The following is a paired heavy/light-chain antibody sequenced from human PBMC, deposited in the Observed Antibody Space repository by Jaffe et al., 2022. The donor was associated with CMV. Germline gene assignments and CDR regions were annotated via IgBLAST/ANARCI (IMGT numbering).Light chain of an antibody. CDR1: QRVSSDY. V-gene: IGKV3-20*01. J-gene: IGKJ2*03. CDR2: GAS. CDR3: QQYGSSPYS. Sequence: EIVLTQSPGTLSLSSGERATLSCRASQRVSSDYLAWIQQKPGHPPRLLIHGASNRARGVPDRFSGSGSGTDFALTISRLEPEDFAVYYCQQYGSSPYSFGQGTKLEI.
Heavy chain of an antibody. J-gene: IGHJ4*02. V-gene: IGHV4-59*01. CDR1: RGAMTSYH. Sequence: QLLLQESGPGLVKPSETLSLTCSISRGAMTSYHWNWIRQAPGKGLEWIGHIYYSGSTDYNPSLKSRVTMSIDISGNKFFLNLTSVTSADTAMYYCAREDGWYGADYWGQGAQVIVSS. CDR3: AREDGWYGADY. CDR2: IYYSGST. D-gene: IGHD6-19*01.